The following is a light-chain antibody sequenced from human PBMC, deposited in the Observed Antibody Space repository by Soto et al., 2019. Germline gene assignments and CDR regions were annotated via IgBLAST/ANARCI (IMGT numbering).Light chain of an antibody. V-gene: IGKV1-33*01. J-gene: IGKJ2*01. CDR3: HQYDDLPYT. Sequence: DIQMTQSPSSLSASVGDRVTITCQTSQYISKYLIWYQQSPGKAPSLLISDASNLEAGVPSRFSGNGSGTHFTLTISSLQPEDIGRYYCHQYDDLPYTFGPGTSLQIK. CDR2: DAS. CDR1: QYISKY.